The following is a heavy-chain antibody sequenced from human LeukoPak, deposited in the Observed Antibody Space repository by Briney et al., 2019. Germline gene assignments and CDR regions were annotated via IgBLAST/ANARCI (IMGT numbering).Heavy chain of an antibody. V-gene: IGHV1-8*01. J-gene: IGHJ4*02. CDR3: AREQQLDGDIDY. CDR1: GYTFTSYD. D-gene: IGHD6-13*01. Sequence: ASVKVSCKASGYTFTSYDINWVRQATGQGLEWMGWMNPNSGNTGYAQKFQGRVTMTRNTSISTAYMELSSLRSEDTAVYYCAREQQLDGDIDYWGQGTLVTVSS. CDR2: MNPNSGNT.